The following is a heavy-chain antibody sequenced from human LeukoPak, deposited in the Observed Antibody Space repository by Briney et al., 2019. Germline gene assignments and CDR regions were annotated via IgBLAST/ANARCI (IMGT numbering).Heavy chain of an antibody. CDR2: ISASGADT. D-gene: IGHD4-17*01. V-gene: IGHV3-23*01. CDR1: RFAFSSYA. CDR3: ARARYFGDYEDY. Sequence: GGSLRLSCAASRFAFSSYAMSWVRQAPGKGLEWVSGISASGADTYYPDSVRGRFTISRDNVKNSLYLQMNSLRAEDTAVYYCARARYFGDYEDYWGQGTLVTVSS. J-gene: IGHJ4*02.